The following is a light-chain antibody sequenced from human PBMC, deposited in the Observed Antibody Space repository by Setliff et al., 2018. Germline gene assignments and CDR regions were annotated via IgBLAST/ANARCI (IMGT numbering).Light chain of an antibody. CDR3: AAWDDSLSGPV. CDR2: MNN. V-gene: IGLV1-47*01. CDR1: SSNIGSNY. J-gene: IGLJ2*01. Sequence: QSALTQPPSASGTPGQRVTISCSGSSSNIGSNYVYWYQQLPGTAPKLLIYMNNQRPSGVPDRFSGSKSGTSASLAISGLRSEDEADYYCAAWDDSLSGPVFGGGTQLTVL.